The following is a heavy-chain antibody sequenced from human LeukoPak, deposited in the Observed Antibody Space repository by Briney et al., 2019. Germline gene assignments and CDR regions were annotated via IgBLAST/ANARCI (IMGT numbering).Heavy chain of an antibody. CDR2: IRYDGSSI. Sequence: GGSLRLSCEASGFTFSTSGIHCVRQAPGKGLEWVAFIRYDGSSIYYADSVKGRFTISRDNPKNTASLQMSSLRTEDTAVYYCAKVVSSSRGLIDYWGQGTLVTVSS. J-gene: IGHJ4*02. V-gene: IGHV3-30*02. D-gene: IGHD2-2*01. CDR1: GFTFSTSG. CDR3: AKVVSSSRGLIDY.